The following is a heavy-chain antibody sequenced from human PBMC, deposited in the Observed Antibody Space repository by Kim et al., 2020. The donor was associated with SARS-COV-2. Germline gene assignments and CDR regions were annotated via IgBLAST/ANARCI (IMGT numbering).Heavy chain of an antibody. J-gene: IGHJ4*02. CDR1: GFRFNAFD. D-gene: IGHD4-17*01. V-gene: IGHV3-13*01. CDR2: IGSVGDT. CDR3: VRGQGHMDPSKFDY. Sequence: GGSLRLSCAASGFRFNAFDMNWVRQVTGKGLEWVSTIGSVGDTYYGGSVKGRFTVSRENAQSSLFLQMNSLRAADTAVYYCVRGQGHMDPSKFDYWGQGILVVVSS.